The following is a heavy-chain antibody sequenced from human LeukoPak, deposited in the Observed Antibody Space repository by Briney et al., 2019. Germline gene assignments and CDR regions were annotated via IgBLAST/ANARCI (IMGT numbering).Heavy chain of an antibody. CDR1: GFTFSIYT. Sequence: GGSLRLSCAASGFTFSIYTMHWVRQAPGKGLEWVAVISYNGSNKYYADSVKGRFTISRDNSKNTLYLQMDSLRAEDTAGYYCARGEYYDSSGPFDYWGQGTLVPVSS. D-gene: IGHD3-22*01. CDR2: ISYNGSNK. CDR3: ARGEYYDSSGPFDY. J-gene: IGHJ4*02. V-gene: IGHV3-30*01.